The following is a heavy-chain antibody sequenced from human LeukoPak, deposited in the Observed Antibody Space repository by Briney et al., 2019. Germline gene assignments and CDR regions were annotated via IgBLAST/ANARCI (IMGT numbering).Heavy chain of an antibody. J-gene: IGHJ5*01. CDR3: AKDWGSSDWYNYFDS. V-gene: IGHV3-30*18. D-gene: IGHD6-19*01. Sequence: GTSLRLSCAVSGFTIRIYGMHWVRQAPGKGLEWVAMISHDGGAKYYGDSVKGRFTISRDDSKNTLYLQMNSLSTEDTALYYCAKDWGSSDWYNYFDSWGQGTLVTVSS. CDR2: ISHDGGAK. CDR1: GFTIRIYG.